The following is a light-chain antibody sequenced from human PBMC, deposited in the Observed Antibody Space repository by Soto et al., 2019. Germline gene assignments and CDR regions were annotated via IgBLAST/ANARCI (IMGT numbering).Light chain of an antibody. CDR2: DAS. CDR3: QQYNSFSLTT. CDR1: QSISRW. J-gene: IGKJ5*01. V-gene: IGKV1-5*01. Sequence: DIHMTQSPSTLSASVGYTFTITCRASQSISRWLAWYQQKPVKAPKILXSDASIFENGVPSRFSGTGSGTEFTLTISNLQHDDFATYFCQQYNSFSLTTFGQGTRLEIK.